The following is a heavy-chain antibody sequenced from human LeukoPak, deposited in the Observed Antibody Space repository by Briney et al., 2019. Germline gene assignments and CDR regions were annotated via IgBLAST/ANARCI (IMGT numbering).Heavy chain of an antibody. CDR3: ARNSAYYSSSDY. D-gene: IGHD3-22*01. CDR2: INPNSGDT. V-gene: IGHV1-2*02. J-gene: IGHJ4*02. Sequence: ASVKVSCKASAYTFTDYYMHWVRQAPGQGLEWMGWINPNSGDTNYAQKFQGRVTMTRDTSISTAYMDLSGLRSDDTAVYYCARNSAYYSSSDYWGQGTLVTVSS. CDR1: AYTFTDYY.